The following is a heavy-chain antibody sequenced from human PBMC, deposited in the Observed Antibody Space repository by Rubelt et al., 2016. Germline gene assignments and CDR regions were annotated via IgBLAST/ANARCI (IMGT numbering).Heavy chain of an antibody. D-gene: IGHD3-22*01. J-gene: IGHJ4*02. CDR1: GGSISSSSYY. Sequence: QLQLQESGPGLVKPSETLSLTCTVSGGSISSSSYYWGWIRQPPGKGLEWIGTIHYSESTYYNPSLKGRVTISVDTSKNQFSLKLSSVTAADTAVYYCARSLDDYYDSSGYFDYWGQGTLVTVSS. V-gene: IGHV4-39*07. CDR3: ARSLDDYYDSSGYFDY. CDR2: IHYSEST.